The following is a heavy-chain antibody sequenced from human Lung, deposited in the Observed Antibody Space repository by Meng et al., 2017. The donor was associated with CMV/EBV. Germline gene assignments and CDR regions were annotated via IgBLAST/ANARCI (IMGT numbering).Heavy chain of an antibody. CDR1: GFTFSSYA. J-gene: IGHJ5*02. Sequence: SCAASGFTFSSYAMHWVRQAPGKGLEWVAVISYDGSNKYYADSVKGRFTISRDNSKNTLYLQMNSLRAEDTAVYYCARDLRPMYYDFWSGFEAWGQGTXVTVSS. D-gene: IGHD3-3*01. CDR3: ARDLRPMYYDFWSGFEA. CDR2: ISYDGSNK. V-gene: IGHV3-30*04.